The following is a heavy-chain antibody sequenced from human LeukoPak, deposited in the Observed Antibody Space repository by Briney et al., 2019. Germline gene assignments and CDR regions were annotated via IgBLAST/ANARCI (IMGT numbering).Heavy chain of an antibody. Sequence: ASVKVSCKASGCTFTGYYMHWVRRAPGQGIEWMGWINPNSGGTNYAQKFQGRVTMTRDTSISTAYMELSRLRSDDTAVYYCARVSYDFWSGYPFDYWGQGTLVTVSS. J-gene: IGHJ4*02. CDR1: GCTFTGYY. V-gene: IGHV1-2*02. CDR3: ARVSYDFWSGYPFDY. D-gene: IGHD3-3*01. CDR2: INPNSGGT.